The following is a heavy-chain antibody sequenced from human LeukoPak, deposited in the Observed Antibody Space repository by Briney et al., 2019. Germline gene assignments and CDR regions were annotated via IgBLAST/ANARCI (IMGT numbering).Heavy chain of an antibody. CDR1: GYTFTSYG. Sequence: ASVKVSCKASGYTFTSYGISWVRQAPGQGLEWMGWISAYNGNTNYAQKLQGRVTMTTDTSTSTAYMELRSLRSDDTAVYCCARDFDDILTGYYPSTSTLGYWGQGTLVTVSS. V-gene: IGHV1-18*01. CDR3: ARDFDDILTGYYPSTSTLGY. CDR2: ISAYNGNT. J-gene: IGHJ4*02. D-gene: IGHD3-9*01.